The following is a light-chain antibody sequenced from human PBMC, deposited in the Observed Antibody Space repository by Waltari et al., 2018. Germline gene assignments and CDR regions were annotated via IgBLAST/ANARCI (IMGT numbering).Light chain of an antibody. CDR2: CAS. V-gene: IGKV3-15*01. J-gene: IGKJ1*01. CDR3: QQYNLWPWT. CDR1: QSVGTK. Sequence: EIVLTQSPATLSLSPGERATLSCRASQSVGTKLAWDQQKPGQAPRLLIYCASTRATGIAARFSGSGSGTEFTLTISSLQSEDFAIYYCQQYNLWPWTFDQGTKVDIK.